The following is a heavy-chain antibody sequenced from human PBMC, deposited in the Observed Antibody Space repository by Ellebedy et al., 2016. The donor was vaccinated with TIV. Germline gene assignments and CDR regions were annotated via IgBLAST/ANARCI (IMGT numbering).Heavy chain of an antibody. CDR3: ARDQVAAYVGSVHYFHYYGLDV. CDR1: GFTFSRYW. J-gene: IGHJ6*02. CDR2: LSNDAAIE. Sequence: PGGSLRLSCTGYGFTFSRYWMHWVRQPPGQGLEWVSLLSNDAAIETYADSVKGRFTISRDNAKNTLYLQINSLRAEDTAVYYCARDQVAAYVGSVHYFHYYGLDVWGQGTTVTVSS. D-gene: IGHD1-26*01. V-gene: IGHV3-74*01.